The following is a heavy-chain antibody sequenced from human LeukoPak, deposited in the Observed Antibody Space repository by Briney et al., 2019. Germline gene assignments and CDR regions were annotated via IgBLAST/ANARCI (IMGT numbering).Heavy chain of an antibody. CDR1: GYTFTGYY. V-gene: IGHV1-2*06. Sequence: GASVKVSCKASGYTFTGYYMHWVRQAPGQGLEWMGRINPNSGGTNYAQKFQGRVTMTRDTSISTAYMELSRLRSDDTAVYYWARGSYYYDSSGYTHDYWGQGTLVTVSS. CDR3: ARGSYYYDSSGYTHDY. J-gene: IGHJ4*02. D-gene: IGHD3-22*01. CDR2: INPNSGGT.